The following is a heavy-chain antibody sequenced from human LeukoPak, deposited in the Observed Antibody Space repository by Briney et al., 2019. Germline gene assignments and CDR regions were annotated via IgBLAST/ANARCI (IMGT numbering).Heavy chain of an antibody. CDR1: GYTFTGYY. J-gene: IGHJ3*02. Sequence: ASVKVSCKASGYTFTGYYMHWGRQAPGQGLEWMGWINPNSGGTNYAQKFQGRVTMTRDTSINTAYMELSRLRSDDTAVYYCARGSGDGYNYHSEVPDDAFDIWGQGTMVTVSS. CDR3: ARGSGDGYNYHSEVPDDAFDI. V-gene: IGHV1-2*02. D-gene: IGHD5-24*01. CDR2: INPNSGGT.